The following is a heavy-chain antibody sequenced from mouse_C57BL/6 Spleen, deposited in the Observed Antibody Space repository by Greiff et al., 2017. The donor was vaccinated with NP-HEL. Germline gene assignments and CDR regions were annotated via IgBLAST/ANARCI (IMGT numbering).Heavy chain of an antibody. V-gene: IGHV1-20*01. CDR2: INPYNGDT. CDR3: ARGGHSYYFDD. D-gene: IGHD1-1*02. CDR1: GYSFTGYF. J-gene: IGHJ2*01. Sequence: VQLQQSGPELVKPGDSVKISCKASGYSFTGYFMNWVMQSHGKSLEWIGRINPYNGDTFYNQKFKGKATLTVDTSSSTAHMVLRSLTSEDSAVYYCARGGHSYYFDDWGQGTTLTVSS.